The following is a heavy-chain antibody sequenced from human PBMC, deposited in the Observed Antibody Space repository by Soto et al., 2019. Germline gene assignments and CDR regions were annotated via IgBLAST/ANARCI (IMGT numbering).Heavy chain of an antibody. D-gene: IGHD5-18*01. CDR2: VTASGGGT. CDR1: GFIFNNYA. J-gene: IGHJ4*02. Sequence: GSLRLSCAASGFIFNNYAMTWVRQAPWKGLEWVSTVTASGGGTFYANSVKGRFTISRDNSRNTLHLQMSSLRVEDTALYYCAKALVPALTAKFGYWGQGTLVTVSS. CDR3: AKALVPALTAKFGY. V-gene: IGHV3-23*01.